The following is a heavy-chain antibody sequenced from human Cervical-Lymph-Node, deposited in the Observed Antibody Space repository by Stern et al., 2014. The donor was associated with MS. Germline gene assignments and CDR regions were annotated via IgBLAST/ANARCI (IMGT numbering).Heavy chain of an antibody. CDR1: GGTFSSYA. Sequence: QMQLVQSGAEVKKPGSSVKVSCKASGGTFSSYAISWVRQAPGQGLEWMGGIIPIFGIANYAQKFQGRVTITADKSTSTAYMELSSLRSEDTAVYYCARSPGRRSHYNYYDSSGYIYWGQGTLVTVSS. V-gene: IGHV1-69*17. J-gene: IGHJ4*02. CDR3: ARSPGRRSHYNYYDSSGYIY. CDR2: IIPIFGIA. D-gene: IGHD3-22*01.